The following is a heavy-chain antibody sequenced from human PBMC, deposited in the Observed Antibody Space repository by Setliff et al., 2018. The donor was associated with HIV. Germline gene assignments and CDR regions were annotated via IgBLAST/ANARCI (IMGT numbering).Heavy chain of an antibody. CDR1: GFSLSSSGEG. CDR3: AREIAAPQGFDY. J-gene: IGHJ4*02. CDR2: IYWDDDK. D-gene: IGHD6-25*01. V-gene: IGHV2-5*02. Sequence: TLVKPTQTLTLTCSFSGFSLSSSGEGVGWIRQPPGKALEWLTLIYWDDDKRYSPSLKSRITVTKDPSKNQVVLTMTNMDPVDTATYYCAREIAAPQGFDYWGQGTLVTVSS.